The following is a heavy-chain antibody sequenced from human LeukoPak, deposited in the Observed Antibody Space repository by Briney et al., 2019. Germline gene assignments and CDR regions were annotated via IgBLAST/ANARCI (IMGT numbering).Heavy chain of an antibody. CDR3: ARGGCPPGAPGDALNI. CDR1: GFTFSNYW. D-gene: IGHD1-26*01. V-gene: IGHV3-74*01. CDR2: INRDGRGI. J-gene: IGHJ3*02. Sequence: PGGSLRLSCAASGFTFSNYWMHWVRQAPGKGLVRVSRINRDGRGIIYVDSVKGRFTISRDNAKNTLYLQMISLRVEDTAVYYCARGGCPPGAPGDALNIWGQGTMVTVSS.